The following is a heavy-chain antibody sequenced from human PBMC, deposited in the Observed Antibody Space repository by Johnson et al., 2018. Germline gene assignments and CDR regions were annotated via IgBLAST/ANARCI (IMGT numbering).Heavy chain of an antibody. J-gene: IGHJ1*01. V-gene: IGHV3-23*04. Sequence: VQLVDSGGGLVQPGGSLRLSCAASGFTFSSYAMSWVRQAPGKGLEWVSAISGSGGSPYYADSVKGRFTISRDTSKNTLYLQMNSRRAEDTGVYYCANGGGRTLAYSGGWSSEYRAEYFQHWGQGTLVTVSS. CDR1: GFTFSSYA. D-gene: IGHD6-19*01. CDR2: ISGSGGSP. CDR3: ANGGGRTLAYSGGWSSEYRAEYFQH.